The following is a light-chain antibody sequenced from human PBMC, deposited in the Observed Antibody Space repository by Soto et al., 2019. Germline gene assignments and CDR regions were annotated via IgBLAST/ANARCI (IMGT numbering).Light chain of an antibody. CDR2: GAS. V-gene: IGKV3-20*01. CDR1: QSVSSSY. J-gene: IGKJ5*01. CDR3: LQHNAFPLT. Sequence: EIVLTQSPGTLSLSPGERATLSCRASQSVSSSYLAWYQQKPGQAPRLLIYGASSRATGIPDRFSGSGSGTDFTLTISSLHPEDFATYYCLQHNAFPLTFGQGTRLEIK.